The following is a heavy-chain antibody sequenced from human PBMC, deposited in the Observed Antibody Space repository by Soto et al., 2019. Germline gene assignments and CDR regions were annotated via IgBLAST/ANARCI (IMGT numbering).Heavy chain of an antibody. V-gene: IGHV1-46*01. CDR1: GYTLTSSY. Sequence: ASVKVFCKASGYTLTSSYSHWVRQAPGQGLEWMGIINPSGGSTSYAQKFQGRVTMTRDTSTSTVYMELSSLRSEDTAVYYCAREHRGYRYGSPFFKYWGQGTRVTVSS. CDR2: INPSGGST. J-gene: IGHJ4*02. D-gene: IGHD5-18*01. CDR3: AREHRGYRYGSPFFKY.